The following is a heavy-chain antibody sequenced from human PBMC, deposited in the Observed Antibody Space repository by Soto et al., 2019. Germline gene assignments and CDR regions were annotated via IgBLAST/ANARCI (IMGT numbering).Heavy chain of an antibody. J-gene: IGHJ4*01. CDR1: GGSIISGYP. V-gene: IGHV4-38-2*02. CDR3: ARYYRGYWY. D-gene: IGHD5-12*01. CDR2: IYHSGST. Sequence: EILSRTCIVAGGSIISGYPWGWIRQPPGKGLEWIGSIYHSGSTYYNPSLKSRVTISVDTSKNQFSLKPSSVTAADTAVYYCARYYRGYWYWGHGILVTVSS.